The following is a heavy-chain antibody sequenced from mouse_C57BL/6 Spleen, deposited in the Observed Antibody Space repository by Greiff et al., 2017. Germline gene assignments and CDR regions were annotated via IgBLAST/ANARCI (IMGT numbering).Heavy chain of an antibody. CDR3: TRSGGDGYSFAY. D-gene: IGHD2-3*01. Sequence: QVQLQQSGAELVRPGASVTLSCKASGYTFTDYEMHWVKQTPVHGLEWIGAIDPETGGTAYNQKFKGKAILTADKSSSTAYMELRSLTSEDSAVYYCTRSGGDGYSFAYWGQGTLVTVSA. CDR2: IDPETGGT. V-gene: IGHV1-15*01. CDR1: GYTFTDYE. J-gene: IGHJ3*01.